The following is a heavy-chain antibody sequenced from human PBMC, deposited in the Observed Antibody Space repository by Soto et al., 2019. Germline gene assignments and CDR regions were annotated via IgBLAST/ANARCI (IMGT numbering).Heavy chain of an antibody. CDR2: ISGSGGSP. V-gene: IGHV3-23*01. D-gene: IGHD6-19*01. J-gene: IGHJ4*02. CDR3: VKEGTSGLYYFDY. Sequence: GGSLRLSCAASGFTFSNYAMNWVRQAPGKGLEWVSTISGSGGSPYYADSVKGRFTISRDNSKNTLYLQMNSLRAGDSAIYYCVKEGTSGLYYFDYWGQGTLVPVSS. CDR1: GFTFSNYA.